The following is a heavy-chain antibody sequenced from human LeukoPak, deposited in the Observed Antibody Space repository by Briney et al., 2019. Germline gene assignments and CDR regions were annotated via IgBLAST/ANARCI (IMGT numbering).Heavy chain of an antibody. CDR1: GFTVSSNY. V-gene: IGHV3-53*01. J-gene: IGHJ6*03. Sequence: GGSLRLSCAASGFTVSSNYMSWVRQAPGKGLEWVSLIYSTGNTYYADSVRGRFTISRDNSKSTLYLQMNSLRAEDTAVYYCARDSSYYYYYMDVWGKGTTVIVSS. CDR3: ARDSSYYYYYMDV. CDR2: IYSTGNT.